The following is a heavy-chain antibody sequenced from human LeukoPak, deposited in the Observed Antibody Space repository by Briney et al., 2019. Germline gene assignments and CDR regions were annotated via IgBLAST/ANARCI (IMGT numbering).Heavy chain of an antibody. V-gene: IGHV3-74*01. CDR3: ARDRDYDFWSGYWYYFDY. CDR2: INGDGSST. Sequence: PGGSLKLSCAASGFTFSSYWMHWVRQAPGKGLVWVSRINGDGSSTAYADSVKGRFTISRDNAKNSLYLQMNSLRAEDTAVYYCARDRDYDFWSGYWYYFDYWGQGTLVTVSS. J-gene: IGHJ4*02. D-gene: IGHD3-3*01. CDR1: GFTFSSYW.